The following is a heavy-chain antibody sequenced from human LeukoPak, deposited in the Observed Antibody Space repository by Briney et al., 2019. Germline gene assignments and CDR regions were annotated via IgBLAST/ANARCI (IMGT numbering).Heavy chain of an antibody. J-gene: IGHJ4*02. V-gene: IGHV5-51*01. D-gene: IGHD3-22*01. CDR2: IYPGDSDT. CDR1: GYSFTSYW. CDR3: ARHYSPIGVVPDY. Sequence: GESLKISRKGSGYSFTSYWIGWVRQMPGKGLEWMGIIYPGDSDTRYSPSFQGQVTISADKSISTAYLQWSSLKASGTAMYYCARHYSPIGVVPDYWGQGTLVTVSS.